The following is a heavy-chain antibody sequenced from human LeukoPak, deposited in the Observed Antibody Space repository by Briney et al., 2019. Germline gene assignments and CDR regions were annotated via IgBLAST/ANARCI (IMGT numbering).Heavy chain of an antibody. V-gene: IGHV4-34*01. J-gene: IGHJ5*02. CDR3: ARRGIAAAVRWFDP. CDR2: IYYSGST. D-gene: IGHD6-13*01. CDR1: GGSFSGYY. Sequence: SETLSLTCAVYGGSFSGYYWSWIRQPPGKGLEWIGSIYYSGSTYYNPSLKSRVTISVDTSKNQFSLKLSSVTAADTAVYYCARRGIAAAVRWFDPWGQGTLVTVSS.